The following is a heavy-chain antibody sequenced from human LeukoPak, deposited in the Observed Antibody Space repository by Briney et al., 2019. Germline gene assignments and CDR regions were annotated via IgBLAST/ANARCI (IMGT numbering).Heavy chain of an antibody. CDR3: ARAPYDSSGYIPYYFDY. V-gene: IGHV3-30-3*01. D-gene: IGHD3-22*01. CDR1: GFTFSSYA. Sequence: GRSLRLSCAASGFTFSSYAMHWVRQAPGKGQEWVAVISYDGSNKYYADSVKGRFTISRDNSKNTLYLQMNSLRAEDTAVYYCARAPYDSSGYIPYYFDYWGQGTLVTVSS. CDR2: ISYDGSNK. J-gene: IGHJ4*02.